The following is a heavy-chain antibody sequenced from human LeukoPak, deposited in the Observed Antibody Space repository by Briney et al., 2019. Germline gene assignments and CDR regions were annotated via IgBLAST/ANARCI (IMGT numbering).Heavy chain of an antibody. J-gene: IGHJ4*02. CDR3: ASRGRGELHFDY. Sequence: SETLSLTCTVSGGSISGYSWSWIRQPLGKGLGWIGSVFDTGSTNCNPSLKTRVTISLDTSQNQFSLRLSSVTAADTAVYYCASRGRGELHFDYWGQGILLTVSS. CDR1: GGSISGYS. CDR2: VFDTGST. D-gene: IGHD3-16*01. V-gene: IGHV4-59*01.